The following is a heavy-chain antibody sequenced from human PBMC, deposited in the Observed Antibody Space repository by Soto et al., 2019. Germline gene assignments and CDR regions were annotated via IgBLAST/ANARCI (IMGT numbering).Heavy chain of an antibody. V-gene: IGHV1-69*01. CDR2: IIPIFGTA. J-gene: IGHJ4*02. CDR3: ASPPRYDFWSGYYTGNYYFDY. Sequence: QVQLVQSGAEVKKPGSSVKVSCKASGGTFSSYAISWVRQAPGQGLEWMGGIIPIFGTANYAQKFQGRVTITADESTSTAYMELSSPRSEDTAVYYCASPPRYDFWSGYYTGNYYFDYWGQGTLVTVSS. D-gene: IGHD3-3*01. CDR1: GGTFSSYA.